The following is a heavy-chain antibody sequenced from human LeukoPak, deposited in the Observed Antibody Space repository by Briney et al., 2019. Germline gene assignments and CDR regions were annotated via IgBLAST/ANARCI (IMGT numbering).Heavy chain of an antibody. Sequence: GGSLRLSCAASGFTFSDYAMSWVRQAPGKGLEWVSGISGSGVRTYYADSLTGRFTISRDNSKNTLYLQMNSLRAEDTAVYYCAQGGIGTRRLEFWGQGALVTVSS. CDR3: AQGGIGTRRLEF. J-gene: IGHJ4*02. CDR2: ISGSGVRT. D-gene: IGHD6-13*01. CDR1: GFTFSDYA. V-gene: IGHV3-23*01.